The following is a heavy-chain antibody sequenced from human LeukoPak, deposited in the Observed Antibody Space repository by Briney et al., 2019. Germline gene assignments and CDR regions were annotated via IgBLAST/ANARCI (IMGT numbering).Heavy chain of an antibody. CDR3: ARAYTKHNWNSHDY. D-gene: IGHD1-7*01. CDR2: INPNSGGT. CDR1: GYTFTGYY. V-gene: IGHV1-2*02. J-gene: IGHJ4*02. Sequence: ASVKVSCKASGYTFTGYYMHWVRQAPGQGLEWMGWINPNSGGTNYAQKFQGRVTMTRDTSISTAYMELSRLRSDDTAVYYCARAYTKHNWNSHDYWGQGTLATVSS.